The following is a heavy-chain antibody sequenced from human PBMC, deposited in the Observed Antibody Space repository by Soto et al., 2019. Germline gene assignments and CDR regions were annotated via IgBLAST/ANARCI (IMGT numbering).Heavy chain of an antibody. D-gene: IGHD3-3*01. J-gene: IGHJ4*02. V-gene: IGHV4-38-2*02. CDR1: GHSMSSGYY. CDR2: IYHSGST. CDR3: ARGVDSWSGYLF. Sequence: PSSTLSLTCTVSGHSMSSGYYWGCIRQPPGKGLEWTGSIYHSGSTYYNPSLKSRVTISVDTSTKHFSLRLTSVTAADRGVYYCARGVDSWSGYLFWGQGTPVSVTS.